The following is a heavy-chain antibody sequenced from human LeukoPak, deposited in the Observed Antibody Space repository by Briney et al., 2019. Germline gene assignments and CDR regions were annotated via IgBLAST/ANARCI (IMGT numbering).Heavy chain of an antibody. D-gene: IGHD2-2*01. Sequence: SETLSLTCTFSGGSISSYYWSWLRQPAGKGLAWIGRIYTSGSTNYNPSLKSRVTMSVDTSKNQFSLKLSSVTAADTAVYYCARDLNIVVVPARRWFDPWGQGTLVTVSS. CDR2: IYTSGST. V-gene: IGHV4-4*07. CDR1: GGSISSYY. J-gene: IGHJ5*02. CDR3: ARDLNIVVVPARRWFDP.